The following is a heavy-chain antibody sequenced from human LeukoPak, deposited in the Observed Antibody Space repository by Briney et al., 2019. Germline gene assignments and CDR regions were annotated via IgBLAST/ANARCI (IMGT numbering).Heavy chain of an antibody. CDR2: IYYSGST. CDR3: ARVGEWEWRGYCSGGSCYPYYFDY. V-gene: IGHV4-59*01. J-gene: IGHJ4*02. Sequence: KPSETLSLTCTVSGGSISSYYWSRIRQPPGKGLEWIGYIYYSGSTNYNPSLKSRVTISVDTSKNQFSLKLSSVTAADTAVYYCARVGEWEWRGYCSGGSCYPYYFDYWGQGSLVTVSS. D-gene: IGHD2-15*01. CDR1: GGSISSYY.